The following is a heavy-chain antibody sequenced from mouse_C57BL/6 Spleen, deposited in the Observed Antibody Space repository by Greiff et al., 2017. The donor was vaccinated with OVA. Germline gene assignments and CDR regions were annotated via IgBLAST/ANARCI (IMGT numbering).Heavy chain of an antibody. CDR1: GFTFSSYA. D-gene: IGHD1-1*01. CDR2: ISDGGSYT. CDR3: AREDYYGSSYGFDY. Sequence: EVQLVESGGGLVKPGGSLKLSCAASGFTFSSYAMSWVRQTPEKRLEWVATISDGGSYTFYPDNVKGRFTISRDNAKNNLYLQLSHLKSEDTAMYYCAREDYYGSSYGFDYWGQGTTLTVSS. V-gene: IGHV5-4*01. J-gene: IGHJ2*01.